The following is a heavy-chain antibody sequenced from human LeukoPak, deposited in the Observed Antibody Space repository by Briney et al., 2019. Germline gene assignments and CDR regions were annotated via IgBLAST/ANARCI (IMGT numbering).Heavy chain of an antibody. J-gene: IGHJ4*02. CDR3: VTPSTSTLDYY. CDR2: IKEDGSEK. CDR1: GFSFRKYW. D-gene: IGHD5/OR15-5a*01. V-gene: IGHV3-7*03. Sequence: GRSLRLSCAAYGFSFRKYWMSWARQPSGKGLEWVDTIKEDGSEKYYVESVKGRFTISRENAKKSLFLEMKSVRGEDRAVYSCVTPSTSTLDYYWGQGTLLTVSS.